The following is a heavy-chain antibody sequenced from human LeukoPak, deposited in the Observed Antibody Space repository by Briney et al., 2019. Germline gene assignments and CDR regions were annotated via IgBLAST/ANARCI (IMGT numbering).Heavy chain of an antibody. CDR3: AKKAEVAGTVYFDY. Sequence: PGGSLRLSCAASGFAFSNYAMSWVRPAPGKGLEWVPAISGSGGSTYYADSVKGRFTISRDNSKNTLYLQMNSLRAEDTAVYYCAKKAEVAGTVYFDYWGQGTLVTVSS. J-gene: IGHJ4*02. D-gene: IGHD6-19*01. V-gene: IGHV3-23*01. CDR2: ISGSGGST. CDR1: GFAFSNYA.